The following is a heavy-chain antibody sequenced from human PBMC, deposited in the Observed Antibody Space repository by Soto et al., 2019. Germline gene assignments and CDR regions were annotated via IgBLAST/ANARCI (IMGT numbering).Heavy chain of an antibody. D-gene: IGHD3-10*01. CDR2: ISSDGNNQ. Sequence: QVQLVESGGGVVQPGTSLRPSCAASGFTSSSFVIHWVRQAPGKGLEWLAVISSDGNNQYYADSVKGRFTISRDNSKKTLYLQVNSLRAEDTAVYFCAKERGVLDAFDIWGQGTMVTVS. J-gene: IGHJ3*02. CDR3: AKERGVLDAFDI. V-gene: IGHV3-30*18. CDR1: GFTSSSFV.